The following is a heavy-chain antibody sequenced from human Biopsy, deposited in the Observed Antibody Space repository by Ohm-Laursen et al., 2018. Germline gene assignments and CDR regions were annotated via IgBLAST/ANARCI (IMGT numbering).Heavy chain of an antibody. Sequence: GTLSLTWSVSGGSFSTYYWTWIRQPPGKGLEWIACIDYGGSTNYNPSLKSRVSISIDTSKNQLSLRLNSVTAADTAVYYCARVSRSIYDSTFDSFNIWGPGTMVTVSS. D-gene: IGHD3-22*01. J-gene: IGHJ3*02. CDR1: GGSFSTYY. CDR3: ARVSRSIYDSTFDSFNI. CDR2: IDYGGST. V-gene: IGHV4-59*01.